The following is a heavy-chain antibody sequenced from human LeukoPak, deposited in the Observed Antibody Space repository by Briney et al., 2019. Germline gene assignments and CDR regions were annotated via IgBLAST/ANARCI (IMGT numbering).Heavy chain of an antibody. CDR3: EKRGDKLDLI. Sequence: GESLRLSCAASGVTLRNYGLSWVRHTPGKGLEWVSAIRGSGDTTFYADSVKGRFSISRDNSENTVYLQMNSLRAEDTAVYYCEKRGDKLDLIWGQGTLVTVSS. D-gene: IGHD2-21*02. CDR1: GVTLRNYG. V-gene: IGHV3-23*01. J-gene: IGHJ4*02. CDR2: IRGSGDTT.